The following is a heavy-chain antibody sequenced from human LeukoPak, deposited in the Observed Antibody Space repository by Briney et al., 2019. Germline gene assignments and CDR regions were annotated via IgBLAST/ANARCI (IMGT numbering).Heavy chain of an antibody. V-gene: IGHV3-30*04. CDR2: ISYDGSNK. D-gene: IGHD1-14*01. CDR3: AREQGYNQTGPLDY. Sequence: GGSLSLSCAASGFTFSSYAMHWVRQAPGKGLEWVAVISYDGSNKYYADSVKGRFTISRDNSKNTLYLQMNSLRAEDTAVYYCAREQGYNQTGPLDYWGQGTLVTVSS. CDR1: GFTFSSYA. J-gene: IGHJ4*02.